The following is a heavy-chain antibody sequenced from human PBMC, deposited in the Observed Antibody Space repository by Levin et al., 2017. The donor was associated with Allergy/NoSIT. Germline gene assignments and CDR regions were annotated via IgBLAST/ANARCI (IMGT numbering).Heavy chain of an antibody. Sequence: GESLKISCAASGFTFRSYGMSWVRQAPGKGLEWVSGISGSGTTTYYVDSVKGRFTISRDNSKNSLFLQMNSLRAEDTAIYNCAKSYGDTGADAFDIWGQGTMVTVSS. CDR2: ISGSGTTT. J-gene: IGHJ3*02. CDR1: GFTFRSYG. CDR3: AKSYGDTGADAFDI. D-gene: IGHD4/OR15-4a*01. V-gene: IGHV3-23*01.